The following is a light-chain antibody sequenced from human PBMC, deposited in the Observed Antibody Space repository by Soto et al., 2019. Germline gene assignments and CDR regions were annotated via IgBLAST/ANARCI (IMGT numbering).Light chain of an antibody. Sequence: IQLTQSPSSLSASVGDRVTITCRASRGISSYLAWYQQRPGKAPKLLIYAASTLQSGVPSRFSGSGSGTDFTLTISSLQPEDFATYYCQQLDSYPRTFGPGTKVDIK. V-gene: IGKV1-9*01. CDR1: RGISSY. CDR3: QQLDSYPRT. J-gene: IGKJ3*01. CDR2: AAS.